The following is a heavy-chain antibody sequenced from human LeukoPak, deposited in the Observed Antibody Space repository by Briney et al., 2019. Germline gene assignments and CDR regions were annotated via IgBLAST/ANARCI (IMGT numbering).Heavy chain of an antibody. D-gene: IGHD3-22*01. Sequence: SETLSLTCAVYGGSFSGYYWSWIRQPPGKGLEWIGEINHSGSTNYNPSLKSRVTISVDTSKNQFSLKLSSVTAADTAVYYCARVPPNTYDSSGYYSTYWYFDLWGRGTLVTVSS. CDR3: ARVPPNTYDSSGYYSTYWYFDL. V-gene: IGHV4-34*01. CDR2: INHSGST. J-gene: IGHJ2*01. CDR1: GGSFSGYY.